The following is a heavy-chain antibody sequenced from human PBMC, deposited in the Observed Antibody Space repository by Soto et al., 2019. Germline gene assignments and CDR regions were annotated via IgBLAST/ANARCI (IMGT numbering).Heavy chain of an antibody. V-gene: IGHV1-69*13. CDR1: GGTFSSYA. J-gene: IGHJ4*02. CDR3: ARVYSSSPTKSKPEYYFDY. Sequence: SVKVSCKASGGTFSSYAISWVRQAPGQGLEWMGGIIPIFGTANYAQKFQGRVTITADESTSTAYMELSSLRSEDTAVCYCARVYSSSPTKSKPEYYFDYWGQGTLVTVSS. CDR2: IIPIFGTA. D-gene: IGHD6-6*01.